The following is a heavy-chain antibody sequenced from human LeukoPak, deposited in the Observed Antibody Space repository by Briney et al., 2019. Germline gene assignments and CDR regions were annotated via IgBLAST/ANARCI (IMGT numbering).Heavy chain of an antibody. V-gene: IGHV4-4*07. Sequence: SETLSLTCTVSGGSISSYYWSWIRQPAGKGLEWIGRIYTSGSTNYNPSLKSRVTISVDKSKNQFSLKLSSVTAADTAVYYCARDGRIAAAGPFDYWGQGTLVSVSS. CDR2: IYTSGST. CDR3: ARDGRIAAAGPFDY. D-gene: IGHD6-13*01. CDR1: GGSISSYY. J-gene: IGHJ4*02.